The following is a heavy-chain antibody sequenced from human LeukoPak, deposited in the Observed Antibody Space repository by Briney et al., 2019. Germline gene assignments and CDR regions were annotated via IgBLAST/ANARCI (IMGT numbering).Heavy chain of an antibody. J-gene: IGHJ4*02. CDR2: IYYSGST. CDR3: ARLGKYNWNYEQLRDY. V-gene: IGHV4-39*07. CDR1: GGSISSSSYY. Sequence: SETLSLTCTVSGGSISSSSYYWGWIRQPPGKGLEWIGSIYYSGSTYYNPSLKSRVTISVDTSKNQFSLKLSSVTAADTAVYYCARLGKYNWNYEQLRDYWGQGTLVTVSS. D-gene: IGHD1-7*01.